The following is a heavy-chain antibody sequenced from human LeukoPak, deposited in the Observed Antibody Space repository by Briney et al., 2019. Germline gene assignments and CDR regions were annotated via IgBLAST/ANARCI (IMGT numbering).Heavy chain of an antibody. D-gene: IGHD2-21*01. J-gene: IGHJ4*02. CDR2: ISYSGTT. V-gene: IGHV4-59*01. CDR3: ARKANCVSGSCRYFDY. CDR1: GGSISRYH. Sequence: PSETLSLTCTVSGGSISRYHWSWIRQSPGKGLEWIGYISYSGTTDYDPSLKSRVTMSVDTSKTHFSLKLSSVTAADTAVYYCARKANCVSGSCRYFDYWGQGTPVTVSS.